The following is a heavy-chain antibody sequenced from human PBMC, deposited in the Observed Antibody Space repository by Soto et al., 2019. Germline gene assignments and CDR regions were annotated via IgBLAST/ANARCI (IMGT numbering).Heavy chain of an antibody. CDR2: ISAYNGNT. Sequence: ASVKVSCKASGYTFTSYGISWVRQAPGQGLEWMGWISAYNGNTNYAQKPQGRVTITADESTSTAYMTLSSLASDDTAVYYCARVLGVAGRNWFDPWGQG. J-gene: IGHJ5*02. CDR1: GYTFTSYG. D-gene: IGHD2-15*01. V-gene: IGHV1-18*04. CDR3: ARVLGVAGRNWFDP.